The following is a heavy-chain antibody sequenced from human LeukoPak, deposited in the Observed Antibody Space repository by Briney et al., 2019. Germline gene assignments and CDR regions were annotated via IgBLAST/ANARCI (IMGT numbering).Heavy chain of an antibody. J-gene: IGHJ4*02. CDR3: AREIRLGELSLSF. V-gene: IGHV1-2*02. CDR1: GYTFTGYY. D-gene: IGHD3-16*02. CDR2: INPNSGGT. Sequence: ASVKVSCKASGYTFTGYYMHWVRQAPGQGLEWMGWINPNSGGTNYAQKFQGRVTMTRDTSISTAYMELSRLRSDDMAVYYCAREIRLGELSLSFGGQGTLVTVSS.